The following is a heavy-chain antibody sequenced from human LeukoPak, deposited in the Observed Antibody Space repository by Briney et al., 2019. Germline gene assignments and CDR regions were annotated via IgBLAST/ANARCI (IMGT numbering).Heavy chain of an antibody. CDR1: GGSISSSSYY. Sequence: SETLSLTCTVSGGSISSSSYYWGWIRQPPGKGLEWIGSIYHSGSTNHNPSLKSRVTISVDTSKNQFSLKLSSVTAADTAVYYCARGSRMVRGTVDYWGQGTLVTVSS. D-gene: IGHD3-10*01. CDR2: IYHSGST. J-gene: IGHJ4*02. V-gene: IGHV4-39*07. CDR3: ARGSRMVRGTVDY.